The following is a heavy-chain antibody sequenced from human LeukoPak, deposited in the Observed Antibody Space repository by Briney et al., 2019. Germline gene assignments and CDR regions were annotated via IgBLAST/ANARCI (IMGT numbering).Heavy chain of an antibody. V-gene: IGHV3-74*01. CDR1: GSTFSTYW. Sequence: GGSLRLSCAASGSTFSTYWMHWVRQAPGQGPVWVSRISPDGSTTTYADSVRGRFSISRDNAKNTLYMQMNSLRVDDTAVYYCVRDSSTWSPLGDYWGQGTLVTVST. J-gene: IGHJ4*02. CDR2: ISPDGSTT. D-gene: IGHD6-13*01. CDR3: VRDSSTWSPLGDY.